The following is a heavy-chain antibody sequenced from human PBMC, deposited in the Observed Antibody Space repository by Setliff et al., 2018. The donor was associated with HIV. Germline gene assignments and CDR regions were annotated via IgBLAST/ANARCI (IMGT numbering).Heavy chain of an antibody. V-gene: IGHV4-34*01. CDR2: MNHSEH. D-gene: IGHD3-3*01. CDR3: ARTITTFGVIGRGGRMDV. J-gene: IGHJ6*04. Sequence: PSETLSLTCAVYGGSFSGYSWTWIRQSPGKGLEWIGEMNHSEHYYNPTLKSRVTISMDTSKNQFSLELSSVTAADTALYYCARTITTFGVIGRGGRMDVWGKGPRSPSPQ. CDR1: GGSFSGYS.